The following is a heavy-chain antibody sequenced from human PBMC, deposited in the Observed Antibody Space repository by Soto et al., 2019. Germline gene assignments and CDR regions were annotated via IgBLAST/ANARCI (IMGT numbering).Heavy chain of an antibody. J-gene: IGHJ4*02. D-gene: IGHD4-17*01. CDR2: ISSSSSTI. CDR1: GFTFSSYS. V-gene: IGHV3-48*01. Sequence: EVQLVESGGGLVQPGGSLRLSCAASGFTFSSYSMNWVRQAPGKGLEWVSYISSSSSTIYHADSVKGRFTISRDNAKNSLYLQMNCLIAADTAVYYCARDLNYGRFDYWGQGTWSPSPQ. CDR3: ARDLNYGRFDY.